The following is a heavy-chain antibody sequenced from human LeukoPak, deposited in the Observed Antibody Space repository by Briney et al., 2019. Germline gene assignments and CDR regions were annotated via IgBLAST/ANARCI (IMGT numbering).Heavy chain of an antibody. V-gene: IGHV4-39*07. D-gene: IGHD6-13*01. J-gene: IGHJ6*03. CDR2: IYYSGST. Sequence: SETLSLTCTVSGGSISSSIYYWGWIRQPPGKGLEWIGTIYYSGSTNYNPSLKSRVTILVDTSKNQFSLKLSSVTAADTAVYYCARADSSSWYEDYYYYYMDVWGKGTTVTVSS. CDR1: GGSISSSIYY. CDR3: ARADSSSWYEDYYYYYMDV.